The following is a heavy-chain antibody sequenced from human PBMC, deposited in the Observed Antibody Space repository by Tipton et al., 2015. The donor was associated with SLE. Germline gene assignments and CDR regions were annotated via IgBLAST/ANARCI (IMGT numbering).Heavy chain of an antibody. D-gene: IGHD4-17*01. Sequence: SLRLSCAASGFTFDDYGMHWVRQAPGKGLEWVSGISWNSGSIGYADSVKGRFTISRDNAKNSLYLQMNSLRAEDTALYYCAKESGGDYGDYGAFDIWGQGTMVTVSS. CDR2: ISWNSGSI. CDR3: AKESGGDYGDYGAFDI. V-gene: IGHV3-9*01. J-gene: IGHJ3*02. CDR1: GFTFDDYG.